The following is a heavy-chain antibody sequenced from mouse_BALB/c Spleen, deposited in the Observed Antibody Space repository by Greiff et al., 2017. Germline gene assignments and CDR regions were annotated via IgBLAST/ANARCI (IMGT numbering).Heavy chain of an antibody. CDR2: IDPANGNT. CDR1: GFNIKDTY. J-gene: IGHJ2*01. V-gene: IGHV14-3*02. D-gene: IGHD1-1*01. CDR3: ARWDYYGSSFGY. Sequence: EVQLQQSGAELVKPGASVKLSCTASGFNIKDTYMHWVKQRPEQGLEWIGRIDPANGNTKYDPKFQGKATITADTSSSTAYLQLSSLTSEDTAVYYCARWDYYGSSFGYWGQGTTRTVAS.